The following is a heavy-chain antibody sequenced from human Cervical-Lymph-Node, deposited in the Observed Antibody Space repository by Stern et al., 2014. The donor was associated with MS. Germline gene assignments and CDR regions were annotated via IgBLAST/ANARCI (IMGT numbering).Heavy chain of an antibody. CDR2: ITGSGGST. D-gene: IGHD1-1*01. V-gene: IGHV3-23*04. Sequence: EVQLVESGGGLDQPGGSLGLPWEASDFTFTSFARSWVRRVPGKGLGGVSLITGSGGSTYYADSVKGRFTISRDNSKDTLYLQMNSLRAEDTAVYYCAKDVRSNNWRGYGMEVWGQGTTVTVSS. J-gene: IGHJ6*02. CDR3: AKDVRSNNWRGYGMEV. CDR1: DFTFTSFA.